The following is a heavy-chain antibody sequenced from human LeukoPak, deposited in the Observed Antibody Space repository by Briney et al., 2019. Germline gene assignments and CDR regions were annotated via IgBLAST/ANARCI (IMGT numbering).Heavy chain of an antibody. V-gene: IGHV3-30*04. CDR3: AREYQSYAFDY. Sequence: GRSLRLSCAGSGFTFGSYAIHWVRQAPGKGLEWVALISYDGRNKYYADSVKGRFTISRDNSRNTLYLQMNSLRDEDTAIYYCAREYQSYAFDYWGQGTLVTVSS. J-gene: IGHJ4*02. D-gene: IGHD2-2*01. CDR1: GFTFGSYA. CDR2: ISYDGRNK.